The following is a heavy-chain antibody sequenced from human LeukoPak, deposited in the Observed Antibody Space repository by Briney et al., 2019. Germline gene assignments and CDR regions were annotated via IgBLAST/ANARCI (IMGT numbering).Heavy chain of an antibody. CDR2: ITSSSSYI. CDR1: GFTFSTYS. J-gene: IGHJ4*02. D-gene: IGHD6-19*01. Sequence: GGSLRLSCAASGFTFSTYSMNWVRQAPGRGLEWVSYITSSSSYIYYADSVKGRFTISRDNAKKSLYLQMNSLRAEDTAVYYRAREFRGRDSSGWQYATDYWGQGTLVTVSS. V-gene: IGHV3-21*01. CDR3: AREFRGRDSSGWQYATDY.